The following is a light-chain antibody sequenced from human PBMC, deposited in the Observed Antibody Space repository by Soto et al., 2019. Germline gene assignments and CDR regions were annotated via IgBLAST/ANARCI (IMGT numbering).Light chain of an antibody. CDR3: QQLNSYPRT. Sequence: DIQLTQSPSVLSASVGDRVTITCRASQGINSYLAWYQQKPGKVPKLLIYAASTLHSGVPSRFSGSGAGTEIPLTISSLQTEDFATYYCQQLNSYPRTFGQGTKVEIK. CDR1: QGINSY. V-gene: IGKV1-9*01. J-gene: IGKJ1*01. CDR2: AAS.